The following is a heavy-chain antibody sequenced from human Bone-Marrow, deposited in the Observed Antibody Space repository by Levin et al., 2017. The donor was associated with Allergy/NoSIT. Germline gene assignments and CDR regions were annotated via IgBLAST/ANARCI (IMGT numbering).Heavy chain of an antibody. Sequence: LSLTCAASGFTFSNYWMHWVRQAPEKGLVWVSRIKYDGSFTNYADSVKGRFTISRDNAENTLHLQMNSLRAEDTAVYYCVRDGDHWNFDYWGQGTLVTVSS. CDR3: VRDGDHWNFDY. V-gene: IGHV3-74*01. CDR2: IKYDGSFT. D-gene: IGHD1-1*01. CDR1: GFTFSNYW. J-gene: IGHJ4*02.